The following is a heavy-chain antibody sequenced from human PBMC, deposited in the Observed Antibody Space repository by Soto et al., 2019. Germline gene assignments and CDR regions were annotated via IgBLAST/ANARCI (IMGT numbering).Heavy chain of an antibody. Sequence: GGSLRLSCAASGFTSSSYGMHWVRQAPGKGLEWVAVISYDGSNKYYADSVKGRFTISRDNSKNTLYLQMNSLRAEDTAVYYCAKDAGSGVVVVAATRGFDYWGQGTLVTVSS. D-gene: IGHD2-15*01. V-gene: IGHV3-30*18. CDR2: ISYDGSNK. CDR3: AKDAGSGVVVVAATRGFDY. CDR1: GFTSSSYG. J-gene: IGHJ4*02.